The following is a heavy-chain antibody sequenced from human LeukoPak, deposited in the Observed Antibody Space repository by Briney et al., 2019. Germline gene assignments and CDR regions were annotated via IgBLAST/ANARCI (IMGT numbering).Heavy chain of an antibody. D-gene: IGHD2-21*02. J-gene: IGHJ4*02. CDR2: ISSSGSGI. Sequence: PGGSLRLSCATSGXSFSTYEFNWVRQAPGKGLEWIAYISSSGSGIYYADSVRGRFTVSRDDAENSLYLQMNNLRAEDTAVYYCARETLGCGGDCYDYWGQGTLVTVSS. V-gene: IGHV3-48*03. CDR3: ARETLGCGGDCYDY. CDR1: GXSFSTYE.